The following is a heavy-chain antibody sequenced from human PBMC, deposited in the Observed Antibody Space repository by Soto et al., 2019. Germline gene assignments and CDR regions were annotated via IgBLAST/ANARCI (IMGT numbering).Heavy chain of an antibody. CDR2: ISDTSATI. V-gene: IGHV3-48*02. D-gene: IGHD6-13*01. Sequence: EVQLVESGGGLVQPGGSLRLSCAASGFTFRRSSINWVRQAPGKGLEWISYISDTSATIDYADSVKGRVTISRDNAKNSVYLQMSSQRYEDTAVYYSAREGAIAAAVTSSLWRPQTTYYSYYGMDVWGQGTTVTVSS. CDR1: GFTFRRSS. CDR3: AREGAIAAAVTSSLWRPQTTYYSYYGMDV. J-gene: IGHJ6*02.